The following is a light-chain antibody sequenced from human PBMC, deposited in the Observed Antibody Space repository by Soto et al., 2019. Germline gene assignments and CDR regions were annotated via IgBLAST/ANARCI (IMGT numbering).Light chain of an antibody. Sequence: YALTQPPSVSVAPGQTARSTCGGNNIGSKNVHWYHQKPGQAPVLVVDDDSDRPSGIPERFSGSNSGNTATLTISRVEAGDEADYFCHVWDSSSEHVFGTGTKVTVL. CDR3: HVWDSSSEHV. J-gene: IGLJ1*01. CDR2: DDS. CDR1: NIGSKN. V-gene: IGLV3-21*02.